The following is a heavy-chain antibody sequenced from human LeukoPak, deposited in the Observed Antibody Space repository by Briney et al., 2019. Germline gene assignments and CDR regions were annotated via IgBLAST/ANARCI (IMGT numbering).Heavy chain of an antibody. CDR1: GFAFGGFA. Sequence: GGSLRLSCAGSGFAFGGFAMAWVRQAPGKGLEWVAALTRGGGNTYYADSVKGRFAISRDNSKSTLSPQLNSLRVEDTAVYYCAKGYSDDWYYFDSWGQGTLVTVSS. CDR2: LTRGGGNT. D-gene: IGHD6-19*01. J-gene: IGHJ4*02. V-gene: IGHV3-23*01. CDR3: AKGYSDDWYYFDS.